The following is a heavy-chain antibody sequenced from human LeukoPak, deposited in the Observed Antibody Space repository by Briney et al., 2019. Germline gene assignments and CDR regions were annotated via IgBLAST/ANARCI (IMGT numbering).Heavy chain of an antibody. Sequence: PGGSLRLSCAASGFTFSSYAMSWVRQAPGKGLEWVSAISGSGGSTYYADSVKGRFTISRENSKDTLYLQMNSLRAEDTAVYYCAKGHNYGDAFDIWGQRTMVTVSS. CDR1: GFTFSSYA. D-gene: IGHD4-17*01. CDR3: AKGHNYGDAFDI. CDR2: ISGSGGST. J-gene: IGHJ3*02. V-gene: IGHV3-23*01.